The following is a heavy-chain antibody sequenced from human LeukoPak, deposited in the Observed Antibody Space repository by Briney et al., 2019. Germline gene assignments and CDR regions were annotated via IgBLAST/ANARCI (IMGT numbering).Heavy chain of an antibody. CDR1: GFAFSFYW. D-gene: IGHD6-19*01. V-gene: IGHV3-7*04. CDR2: IKQDGTEQ. J-gene: IGHJ4*02. CDR3: ARACDSSGCPLWYY. Sequence: GGSLRLSCAASGFAFSFYWMSWVRQAPAKGLEWVANIKQDGTEQYYVDSVKGRFTISRDNAKNSLFLQMNSLRAEDTAVYYCARACDSSGCPLWYYWGQGTLVTVSS.